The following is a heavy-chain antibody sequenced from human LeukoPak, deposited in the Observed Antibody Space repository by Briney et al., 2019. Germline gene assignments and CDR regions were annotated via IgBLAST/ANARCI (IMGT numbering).Heavy chain of an antibody. CDR3: AKDIGDILTGYYSGMDV. V-gene: IGHV3-9*01. Sequence: SLRLSCAASGFTFDDYAVHWVRQAPGKGLEWGSGISWNSVSIGYADSVKGRFTISRDNAKNSLYLQTNSLRADDTALYYCAKDIGDILTGYYSGMDVWGQGTTVTVSS. CDR2: ISWNSVSI. CDR1: GFTFDDYA. D-gene: IGHD3-9*01. J-gene: IGHJ6*02.